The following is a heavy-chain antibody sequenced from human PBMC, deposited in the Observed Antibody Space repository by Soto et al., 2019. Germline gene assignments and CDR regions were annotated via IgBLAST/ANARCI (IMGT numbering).Heavy chain of an antibody. CDR2: INPSGGST. V-gene: IGHV1-46*01. Sequence: ASVKVSCKASGYTFTSYYIHWVRQAPGQGLEWMGIINPSGGSTSYAQKFQGRVTMTRDTSTSTVYMELSSLRSEDTAVYYCARDKRVRRAGPSYYYYGMDVWGQGTTVTVSS. D-gene: IGHD6-13*01. CDR1: GYTFTSYY. CDR3: ARDKRVRRAGPSYYYYGMDV. J-gene: IGHJ6*02.